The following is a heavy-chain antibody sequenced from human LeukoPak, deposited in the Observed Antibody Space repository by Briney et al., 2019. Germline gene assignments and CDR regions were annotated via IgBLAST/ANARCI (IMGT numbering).Heavy chain of an antibody. J-gene: IGHJ4*02. CDR2: IYHSGST. D-gene: IGHD3-22*01. CDR3: ARDYYDSSGYYYVGY. Sequence: SETLSLTCAVSGGSISSGGYSWSWLRQPPGKGLEWIGYIYHSGSTYYNPSLKSRVTISVDTSKNQSSLKLSSVTAADTAVYYCARDYYDSSGYYYVGYWGQGTLVTVSS. V-gene: IGHV4-30-2*05. CDR1: GGSISSGGYS.